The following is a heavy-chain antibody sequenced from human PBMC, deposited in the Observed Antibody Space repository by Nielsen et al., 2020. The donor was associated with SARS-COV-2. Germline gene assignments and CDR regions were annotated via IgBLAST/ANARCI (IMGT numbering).Heavy chain of an antibody. Sequence: ASVKVSCKASGYTFTGYYIHWVRQAPGQGLEWMGWSNPNTGNTKYAQKFQDWVTMTRDTSINTAYIELSRLRSDDMAVYFCARRGHDNSGYYWDYWCQGTLVTVSS. D-gene: IGHD3-22*01. CDR1: GYTFTGYY. J-gene: IGHJ4*02. V-gene: IGHV1-2*04. CDR2: SNPNTGNT. CDR3: ARRGHDNSGYYWDY.